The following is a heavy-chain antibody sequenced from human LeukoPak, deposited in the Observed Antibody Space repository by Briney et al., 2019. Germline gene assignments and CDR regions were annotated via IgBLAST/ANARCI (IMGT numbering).Heavy chain of an antibody. CDR2: IYYSGST. D-gene: IGHD3-10*01. CDR1: GGSISSGDYY. V-gene: IGHV4-30-4*08. J-gene: IGHJ3*02. Sequence: SETLSLTCTVSGGSISSGDYYWSWIRQPPGKGLEWIGYIYYSGSTYYNPSLKSRVTISVDTSKNQFSLKLSSVAAADTAVYYCARHSLRGVIRSAFDIWGQGTLVTVSS. CDR3: ARHSLRGVIRSAFDI.